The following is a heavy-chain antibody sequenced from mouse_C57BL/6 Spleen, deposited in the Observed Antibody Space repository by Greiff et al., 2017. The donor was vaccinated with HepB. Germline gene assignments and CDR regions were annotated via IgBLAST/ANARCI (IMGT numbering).Heavy chain of an antibody. CDR1: GYTFTDYY. Sequence: EVQLQQSGPELVKPGASVKISCKASGYTFTDYYMNWVKQSHGKSLEWIGDINPNNGGTSYNQKFKDKATLTVVKYSSTAYMELRSLTSEDSAVYYCARWGGNYVDYAMDYWSQGTSVTVSS. J-gene: IGHJ4*01. D-gene: IGHD2-1*01. CDR2: INPNNGGT. CDR3: ARWGGNYVDYAMDY. V-gene: IGHV1-26*01.